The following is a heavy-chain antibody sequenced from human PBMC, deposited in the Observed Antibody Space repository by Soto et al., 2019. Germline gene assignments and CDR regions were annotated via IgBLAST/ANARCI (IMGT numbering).Heavy chain of an antibody. CDR1: GFTFSSYS. CDR2: ISSSSSYI. J-gene: IGHJ6*02. D-gene: IGHD2-2*01. Sequence: GGPLRLSCAASGFTFSSYSMNWVRQAPGKGLEWVSSISSSSSYIYYADSVKGRFTISRDNAKNSLYLQMNSLRAEDTAVYYCASSRSSTSSSPYYYYGMDVWGQGTTVTVSS. V-gene: IGHV3-21*01. CDR3: ASSRSSTSSSPYYYYGMDV.